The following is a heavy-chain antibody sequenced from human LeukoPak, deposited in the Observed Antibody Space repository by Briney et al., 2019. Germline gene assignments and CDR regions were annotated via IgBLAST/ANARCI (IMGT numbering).Heavy chain of an antibody. CDR2: ISGSGGYT. J-gene: IGHJ4*02. CDR1: GFTFGSHA. V-gene: IGHV3-23*01. CDR3: AKDQQQLVEYYFDY. Sequence: GGSLRLSCAASGFTFGSHAMTWVRQAPGKGLEWVSVISGSGGYTHYADSVEGRFTISRDNSKNTLYLQMNSLRAEDTAVYYCAKDQQQLVEYYFDYWGQGTLVTVSS. D-gene: IGHD6-13*01.